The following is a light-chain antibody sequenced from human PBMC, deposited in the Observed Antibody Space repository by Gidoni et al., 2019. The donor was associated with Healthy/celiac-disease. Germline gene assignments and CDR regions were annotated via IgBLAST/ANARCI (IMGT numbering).Light chain of an antibody. Sequence: QSVLTQPPSVSGAPGQRVTISCTGSSSNIGAGSDVHWYQQLPGTAHKLLIYGNSNRPSGVPDRFSGSKSGTSASLAITGLQAEDEADYYCQSYDSSLSGSEVFGGGTKLTVL. CDR2: GNS. J-gene: IGLJ2*01. V-gene: IGLV1-40*01. CDR1: SSNIGAGSD. CDR3: QSYDSSLSGSEV.